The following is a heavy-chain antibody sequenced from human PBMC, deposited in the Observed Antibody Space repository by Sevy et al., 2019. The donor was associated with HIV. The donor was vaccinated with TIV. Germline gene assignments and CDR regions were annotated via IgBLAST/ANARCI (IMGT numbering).Heavy chain of an antibody. Sequence: QSQTLSLTCAISGDSVSSNSAAWNWIRQSPSRGLEWLGRTYYRSKWYNDYAVSVKSRITINPDTSKNQFSLQLNSVTPEDTAVYYCARGQGGYSSGWYNSFDPWGQGTLVTVSS. CDR2: TYYRSKWYN. V-gene: IGHV6-1*01. CDR1: GDSVSSNSAA. CDR3: ARGQGGYSSGWYNSFDP. D-gene: IGHD6-19*01. J-gene: IGHJ5*02.